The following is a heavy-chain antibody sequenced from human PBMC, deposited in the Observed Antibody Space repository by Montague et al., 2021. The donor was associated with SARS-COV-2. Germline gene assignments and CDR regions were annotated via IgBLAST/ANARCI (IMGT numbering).Heavy chain of an antibody. V-gene: IGHV4-34*01. CDR1: GGSFSGYY. Sequence: SETLSLTCAVHGGSFSGYYWNWIRQRPGKGLEWIGEINHGGSTNYNPSLKNRLTISADTSKNQFSLKLTSVAATDRAVYYCARLRDGVVPSPILGIGPYFTYYYMDVWGKGTTVTVS. CDR3: ARLRDGVVPSPILGIGPYFTYYYMDV. CDR2: INHGGST. D-gene: IGHD2-15*01. J-gene: IGHJ6*03.